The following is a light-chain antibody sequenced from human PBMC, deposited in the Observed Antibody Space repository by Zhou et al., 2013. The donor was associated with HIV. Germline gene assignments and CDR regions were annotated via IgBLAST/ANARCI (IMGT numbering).Light chain of an antibody. J-gene: IGKJ1*01. Sequence: EIVLTQSPATLSLSPGERATLSCRASQSISSSLAWYQQKPGQAPRLLIYDASNRATGIPARFSGSGSGTEFTLTISSMQSEDFAVYYCQQYNNWPWTFGQGTKVEIK. CDR2: DAS. V-gene: IGKV3-11*01. CDR3: QQYNNWPWT. CDR1: QSISSS.